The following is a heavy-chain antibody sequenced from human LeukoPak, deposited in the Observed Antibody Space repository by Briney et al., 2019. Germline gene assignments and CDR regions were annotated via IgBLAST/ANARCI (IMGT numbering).Heavy chain of an antibody. CDR1: GGSFSGYY. J-gene: IGHJ6*03. Sequence: PSETLSLTCAVYGGSFSGYYWSWIRQPPGKGLEWIGEINHSGSTNYNPSLKSRVTISVDTSKNQFSLKLSSVTAADTAVYYCARMPPPPTAMDYYYYMDVWGKGTTVTVSS. V-gene: IGHV4-34*01. CDR3: ARMPPPPTAMDYYYYMDV. CDR2: INHSGST. D-gene: IGHD2-2*01.